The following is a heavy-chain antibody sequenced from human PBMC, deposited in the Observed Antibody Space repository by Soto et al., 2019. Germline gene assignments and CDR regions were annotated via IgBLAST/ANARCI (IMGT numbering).Heavy chain of an antibody. V-gene: IGHV3-23*01. Sequence: GGLRLSCAASGFPFAPSTMSWVRQAPGKGLEWVSTISVSVGSTYSADSVQGRFTVSSDISDNTLFLRMTSLTADDTAVYFCAKRDVPHSTSNAYFYDHWGRGVLVTVSS. CDR2: ISVSVGST. CDR3: AKRDVPHSTSNAYFYDH. D-gene: IGHD2-21*02. CDR1: GFPFAPST. J-gene: IGHJ4*02.